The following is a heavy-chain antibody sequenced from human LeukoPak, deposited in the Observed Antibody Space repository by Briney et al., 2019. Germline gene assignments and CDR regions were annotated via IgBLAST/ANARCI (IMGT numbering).Heavy chain of an antibody. V-gene: IGHV3-74*03. Sequence: QPGGSLRLSCAASGFTFSRYWMHWVRQAPGKGLMWVSRISPDGSTTLYADSVKGRFTISRDNAKNTLYLQMNSLGAEDTAVYYCTTVLSSNRYYLCDYWGQGTLVTVPS. CDR1: GFTFSRYW. CDR2: ISPDGSTT. J-gene: IGHJ4*02. CDR3: TTVLSSNRYYLCDY. D-gene: IGHD3-10*01.